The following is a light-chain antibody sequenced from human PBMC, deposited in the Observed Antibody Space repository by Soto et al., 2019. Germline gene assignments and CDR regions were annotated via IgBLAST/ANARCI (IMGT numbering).Light chain of an antibody. Sequence: DIVMTQSPDSLSVSLGERATINCKSSQSVFYSPNNKDYLAWYQQKPGQPPKLLIYWASTRESGVPDRFSASGSGTDFTLTSRSLQAGDVAVYYWQQYYNTPFTFGPGTKVDI. J-gene: IGKJ3*01. V-gene: IGKV4-1*01. CDR3: QQYYNTPFT. CDR2: WAS. CDR1: QSVFYSPNNKDY.